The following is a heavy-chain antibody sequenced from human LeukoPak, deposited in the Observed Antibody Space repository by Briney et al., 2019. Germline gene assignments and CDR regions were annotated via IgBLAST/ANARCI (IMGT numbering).Heavy chain of an antibody. CDR3: AREGSSSWSPYYYYGMDV. Sequence: GGSLRLSCAASGFTFSSYAMSWVRQAPGKGLEWVVVIWYDGSNKYYADSVKGRFTISRDNSRNTLYLQMNSLRAEDTAVYYCAREGSSSWSPYYYYGMDVWGQGTTVTVSS. CDR1: GFTFSSYA. J-gene: IGHJ6*02. CDR2: IWYDGSNK. V-gene: IGHV3-33*08. D-gene: IGHD6-13*01.